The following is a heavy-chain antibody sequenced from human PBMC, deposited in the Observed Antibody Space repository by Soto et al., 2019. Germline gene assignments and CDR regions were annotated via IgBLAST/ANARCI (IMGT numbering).Heavy chain of an antibody. D-gene: IGHD2-2*01. CDR1: GYTFTSYG. Sequence: ASVKVSCKASGYTFTSYGISWVRQAPGQGLEWMGWISAYNGNTNYVQKLQGRVTMTTDTSTSTAYMELRSLRSDDTAVYYCAREIVAVPAAPDAFDIWGQGTMVTVS. V-gene: IGHV1-18*01. CDR2: ISAYNGNT. J-gene: IGHJ3*02. CDR3: AREIVAVPAAPDAFDI.